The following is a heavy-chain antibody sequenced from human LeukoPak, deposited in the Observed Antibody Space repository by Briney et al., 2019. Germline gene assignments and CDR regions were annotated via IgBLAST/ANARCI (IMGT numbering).Heavy chain of an antibody. CDR2: IYYSGST. CDR1: GGSISSYY. CDR3: ARVGYGSVFPRRAFDI. Sequence: PSETLSLTCTVSGGSISSYYWSWIRQPPGKGVEWIGYIYYSGSTHYNPSLKSRVAISVDASKKQSYLKLSCVAAAHTAVYYCARVGYGSVFPRRAFDIWGQGTMVTVSS. V-gene: IGHV4-59*01. D-gene: IGHD5/OR15-5a*01. J-gene: IGHJ3*02.